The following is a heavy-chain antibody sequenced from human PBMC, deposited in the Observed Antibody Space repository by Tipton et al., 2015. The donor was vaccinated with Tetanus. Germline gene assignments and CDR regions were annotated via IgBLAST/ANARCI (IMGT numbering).Heavy chain of an antibody. CDR3: ARDQDYYDSSGPIGY. D-gene: IGHD3-22*01. Sequence: SLRLSCAASGFTFSSYAMHWVRQAPGKGLEWVAVISYDGSNKYYADSVKGRFTISRDISKNTLYLQMNSLRAEDTAVYYCARDQDYYDSSGPIGYWGQGTLVTVSS. CDR1: GFTFSSYA. V-gene: IGHV3-30-3*01. CDR2: ISYDGSNK. J-gene: IGHJ4*02.